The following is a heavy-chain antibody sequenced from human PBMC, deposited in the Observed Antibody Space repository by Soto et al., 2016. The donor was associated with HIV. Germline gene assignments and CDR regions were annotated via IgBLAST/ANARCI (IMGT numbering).Heavy chain of an antibody. CDR1: GGSFNGYY. V-gene: IGHV4-34*10. CDR3: ANTFYDSSGHYLEYFQY. Sequence: QVQLKESGPGLVKPSETLSLNCTVYGGSFNGYYWSWIRQPPGKGLEWIAEINHSGTTSYNPSLKSRVAVSVDTSKNQFSLRLTSVTAADTAEYYCANTFYDSSGHYLEYFQYWAGHPGHRLL. J-gene: IGHJ1*01. CDR2: INHSGTT. D-gene: IGHD3-22*01.